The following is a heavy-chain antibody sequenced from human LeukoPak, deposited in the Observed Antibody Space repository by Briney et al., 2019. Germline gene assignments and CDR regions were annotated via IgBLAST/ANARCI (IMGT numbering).Heavy chain of an antibody. Sequence: PSETLSLTCVVYGESFSAYSWTWIRQPPGKGLEWIGEINHSGSTSYNPSLKSRVAISVDTSKNQFSLKLSSVTAADTAVYYCARGGLAAAGNNWFDPWGQGTLVTVSS. V-gene: IGHV4-34*01. J-gene: IGHJ5*02. CDR1: GESFSAYS. D-gene: IGHD6-13*01. CDR3: ARGGLAAAGNNWFDP. CDR2: INHSGST.